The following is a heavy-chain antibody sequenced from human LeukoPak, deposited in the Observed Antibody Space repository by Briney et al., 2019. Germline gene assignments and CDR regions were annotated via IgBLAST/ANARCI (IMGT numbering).Heavy chain of an antibody. CDR3: TREFDY. Sequence: GGSLRLSCAASGFTFSSYWMHWVRQAPGKGLVWASRINSDGSSTSYADSVKGRFTIPRDNAKNTLYLQMNSLRAEDTAVYYCTREFDYWGQGTLVTVSS. V-gene: IGHV3-74*01. CDR2: INSDGSST. CDR1: GFTFSSYW. J-gene: IGHJ4*02.